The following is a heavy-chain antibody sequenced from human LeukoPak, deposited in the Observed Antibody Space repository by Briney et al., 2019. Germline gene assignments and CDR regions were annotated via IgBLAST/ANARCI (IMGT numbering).Heavy chain of an antibody. J-gene: IGHJ4*02. CDR2: MNPNSGNT. D-gene: IGHD5-12*01. CDR1: GYTFTSYD. V-gene: IGHV1-8*01. CDR3: ARDLSEYSGYDFPFDY. Sequence: ASVKVSCKASGYTFTSYDISWVRQATGQGLEWMGWMNPNSGNTGYAQKFQGRVTMTRNTSISTAYMELSSLRSEDTAVYYCARDLSEYSGYDFPFDYWGQGTLVTVSS.